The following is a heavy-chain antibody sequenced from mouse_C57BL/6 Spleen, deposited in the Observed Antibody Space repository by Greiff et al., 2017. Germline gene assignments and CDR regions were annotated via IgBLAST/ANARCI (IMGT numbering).Heavy chain of an antibody. CDR2: IWSGGST. J-gene: IGHJ4*01. CDR3: ARGYSNPYAMDY. CDR1: GFSLTSYG. V-gene: IGHV2-2*01. D-gene: IGHD2-5*01. Sequence: QVQLQQSGPGLVQPSQSLSITCTVSGFSLTSYGVHWVRQSPGKGLEWLGVIWSGGSTDYNAAFISRLSISKDNSKSQVFFKMNSLQADDTAIYYCARGYSNPYAMDYWGQGTSVTVSS.